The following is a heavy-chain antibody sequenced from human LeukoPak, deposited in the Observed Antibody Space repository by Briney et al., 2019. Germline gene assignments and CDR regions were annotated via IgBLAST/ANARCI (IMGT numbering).Heavy chain of an antibody. CDR1: GGSISSSSYY. V-gene: IGHV4-61*02. D-gene: IGHD6-13*01. Sequence: SETLSLTCTVSGGSISSSSYYWGWIRQPAGKGLEWIGRIYTSGSTNYNPSLKSRVTISVDTSKNQFSLKLSSVTAADTAVYYCARLPGRYSSSWYSLDYWGQGTLVTVSS. CDR2: IYTSGST. CDR3: ARLPGRYSSSWYSLDY. J-gene: IGHJ4*02.